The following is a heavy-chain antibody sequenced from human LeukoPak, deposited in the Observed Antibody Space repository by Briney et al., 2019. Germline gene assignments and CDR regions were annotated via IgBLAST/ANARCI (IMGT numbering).Heavy chain of an antibody. CDR2: IYPGDSDT. Sequence: GESLKTSCKGSGYSSTSYWIGWVRQMPGKGLEWMGIIYPGDSDTRYSPSFQGQVTISADKSISTAYLQWSSLKASDTAMYYCARRGLTTVTTGAVDYWGQGTLVTVSS. V-gene: IGHV5-51*01. CDR3: ARRGLTTVTTGAVDY. J-gene: IGHJ4*02. D-gene: IGHD4-17*01. CDR1: GYSSTSYW.